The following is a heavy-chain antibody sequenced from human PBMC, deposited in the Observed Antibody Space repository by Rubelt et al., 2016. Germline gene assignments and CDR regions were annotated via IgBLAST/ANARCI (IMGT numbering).Heavy chain of an antibody. V-gene: IGHV1-69*10. Sequence: QGLEWMGGIIPVLGIANYEQKFQGRVTITADKSTSTLYMEMSSLRSEDTAVYYCARDIYSSGWNFDYWGQGTLVTVSS. D-gene: IGHD6-19*01. CDR3: ARDIYSSGWNFDY. J-gene: IGHJ4*02. CDR2: IIPVLGIA.